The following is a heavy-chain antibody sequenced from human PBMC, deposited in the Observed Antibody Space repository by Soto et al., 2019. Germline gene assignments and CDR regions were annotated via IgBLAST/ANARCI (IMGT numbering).Heavy chain of an antibody. CDR2: INHSGST. J-gene: IGHJ6*02. D-gene: IGHD6-13*01. Sequence: PSRNLALTCAVYGGSFSGYYWSWIRQPPGKGLEWIGEINHSGSTNSNPSLKSRVTISVDTSKNQFSMKLSSVSAADTAVYYCARGERRAAGHCYYGMDAWCQGTTVS. CDR1: GGSFSGYY. V-gene: IGHV4-34*01. CDR3: ARGERRAAGHCYYGMDA.